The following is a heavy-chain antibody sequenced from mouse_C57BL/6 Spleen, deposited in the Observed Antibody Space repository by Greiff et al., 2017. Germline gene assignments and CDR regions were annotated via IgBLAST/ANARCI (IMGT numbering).Heavy chain of an antibody. CDR3: ARNWDGFDY. D-gene: IGHD4-1*01. V-gene: IGHV1-39*01. CDR2: INPNYGTT. J-gene: IGHJ2*01. CDR1: GYSFTDYY. Sequence: VQLQQSGPELVKPGASVKISCKASGYSFTDYYMNWVKQSTGKGLEWIGEINPNYGTTSYNQKFKGKATLTVDQSSSTASMQLNSLTSEDSAVYYCARNWDGFDYWGQGTTLTVSS.